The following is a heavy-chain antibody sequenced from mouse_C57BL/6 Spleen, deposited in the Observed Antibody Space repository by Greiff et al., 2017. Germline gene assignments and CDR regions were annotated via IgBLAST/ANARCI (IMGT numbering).Heavy chain of an antibody. D-gene: IGHD2-1*01. CDR1: GYTFTDYE. J-gene: IGHJ3*01. CDR3: IRNSPFAY. Sequence: VKLQQSGAELVRPGASVTLSCKASGYTFTDYEMHWVKQTPVHGLEWIGAIDPETGGTAYNQKFKGKAILTADKSSSTAYMELRSLTSEDSAVYYCIRNSPFAYWGQGTLVTVSA. CDR2: IDPETGGT. V-gene: IGHV1-15*01.